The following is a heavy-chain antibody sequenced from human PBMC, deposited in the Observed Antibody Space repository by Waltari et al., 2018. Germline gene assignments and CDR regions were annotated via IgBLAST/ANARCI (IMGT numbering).Heavy chain of an antibody. CDR2: IDWDDDK. CDR1: GFSLSTSGMC. V-gene: IGHV2-70*15. J-gene: IGHJ4*02. CDR3: ARIWFGGNSMVQGVIQPRGGFDY. Sequence: QVTLRESGPALVKPTQTLTLTCTFSGFSLSTSGMCVSWIRQPPGKALEWLARIDWDDDKYYSTSLKTRLTISKDTSKNQVVLTMTNMDPVDTATYYCARIWFGGNSMVQGVIQPRGGFDYWGQGTLVTVSS. D-gene: IGHD3-10*01.